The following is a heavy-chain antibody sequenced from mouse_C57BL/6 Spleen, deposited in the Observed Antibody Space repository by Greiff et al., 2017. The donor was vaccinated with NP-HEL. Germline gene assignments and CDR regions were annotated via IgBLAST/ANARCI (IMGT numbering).Heavy chain of an antibody. Sequence: QVQLKQPGAELVKPGASVKMSCKASGYTFTSYWITWVKQRPGQGLEWIGDIYPGSGSTNYNEKFKSKATLTVDTSSSTAYMQLSSLTSEDSAVYYCARDRPGLTGYAMDYWGQGTSVTVSS. D-gene: IGHD4-1*01. CDR3: ARDRPGLTGYAMDY. V-gene: IGHV1-55*01. CDR1: GYTFTSYW. J-gene: IGHJ4*01. CDR2: IYPGSGST.